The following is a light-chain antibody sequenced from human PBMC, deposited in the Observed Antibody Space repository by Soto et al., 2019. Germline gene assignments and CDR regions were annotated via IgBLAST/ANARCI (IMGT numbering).Light chain of an antibody. CDR2: AAS. J-gene: IGKJ1*01. CDR1: QSISSY. V-gene: IGKV1-39*01. Sequence: DIQMTQSPSSLSASVGDRVTITCRASQSISSYLNWYQQKPGKAPKLLIYAASSLQSGVQSRFSGSGSGTDFTLTISSLQPEDFATYSCQQSYSTPWTFGQGTKVEIK. CDR3: QQSYSTPWT.